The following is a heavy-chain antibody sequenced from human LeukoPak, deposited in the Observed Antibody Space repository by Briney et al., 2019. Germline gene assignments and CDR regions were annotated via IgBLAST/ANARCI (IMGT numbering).Heavy chain of an antibody. V-gene: IGHV3-21*01. CDR1: GFTFSSYS. Sequence: GGSLRLSCAASGFTFSSYSMNWVRQAPGKGLEWVSSISSSSSYIYYADSVKGRFTISRDNAKNSLYLQMNSLRAEDTAVYYCARGATYSRGFDPWGQGTLVTVSS. D-gene: IGHD5-12*01. CDR2: ISSSSSYI. CDR3: ARGATYSRGFDP. J-gene: IGHJ5*02.